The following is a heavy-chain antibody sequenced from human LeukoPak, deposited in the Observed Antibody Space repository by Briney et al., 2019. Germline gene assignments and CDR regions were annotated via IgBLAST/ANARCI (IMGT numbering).Heavy chain of an antibody. Sequence: TEPLSPTCTVPGGSIRSYYCGSIRQPPGKGLEWITCISHSGSTNYNPSLKTRVSISMDMSKNQFSLRLSSVTAADTAVYYCARANGNEFDYWGQGTLVTVSS. V-gene: IGHV4-59*01. J-gene: IGHJ4*02. D-gene: IGHD1-26*01. CDR1: GGSIRSYY. CDR2: ISHSGST. CDR3: ARANGNEFDY.